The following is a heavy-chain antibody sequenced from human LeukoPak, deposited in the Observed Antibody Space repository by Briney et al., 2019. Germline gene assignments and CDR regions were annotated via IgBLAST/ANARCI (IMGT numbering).Heavy chain of an antibody. Sequence: ASVKVSCKASGYTFTGYYMHWVRQAPGQGLEWMGWTNPNSGGTNYAQKLQGRVTMTTDTSTSTAYMELRSLRSDDTAVYYCARDMHYYDSSGYYPFDYWGQGTLVTVSS. J-gene: IGHJ4*02. CDR1: GYTFTGYY. CDR3: ARDMHYYDSSGYYPFDY. CDR2: TNPNSGGT. D-gene: IGHD3-22*01. V-gene: IGHV1-2*02.